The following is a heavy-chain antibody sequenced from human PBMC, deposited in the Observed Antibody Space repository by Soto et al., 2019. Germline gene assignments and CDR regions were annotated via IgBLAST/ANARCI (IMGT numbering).Heavy chain of an antibody. D-gene: IGHD3-10*01. CDR1: GGSISSYY. J-gene: IGHJ6*02. CDR2: IYYSGST. CDR3: ARINYYGSGRYYYYYGMDV. Sequence: ASETLSLTCTVSGGSISSYYWSWIRQPPGKGLEWIGYIYYSGSTNYNPSLKSRVTISVDTSKNQFSLKLSSVTAADTAVYYCARINYYGSGRYYYYYGMDVWGQGTTVTVSS. V-gene: IGHV4-59*08.